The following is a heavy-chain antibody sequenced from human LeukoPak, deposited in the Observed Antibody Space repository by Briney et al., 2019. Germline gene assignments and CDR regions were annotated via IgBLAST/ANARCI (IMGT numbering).Heavy chain of an antibody. CDR1: GGSISSYY. V-gene: IGHV4-59*01. CDR3: ARESWYYDSSGYLYNWFDP. J-gene: IGHJ5*02. D-gene: IGHD3-22*01. CDR2: IYYSGST. Sequence: PLETLSLTCTVSGGSISSYYWSWIRQPPGKGLEWIGYIYYSGSTNYNPSLKSRVTISVDTSKNQFSLKLSSVTAADTAVYYCARESWYYDSSGYLYNWFDPWGQGTLVTVSS.